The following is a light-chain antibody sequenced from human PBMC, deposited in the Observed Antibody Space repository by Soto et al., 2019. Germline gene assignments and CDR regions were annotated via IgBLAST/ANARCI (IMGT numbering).Light chain of an antibody. CDR1: QGIRNY. CDR3: QQYDNYPLT. J-gene: IGKJ4*01. Sequence: IQMTQSPSSLSASVGDTVTVTCRASQGIRNYLNWFQQKPGKAPKRLISVASTLQSGVPSRFSGSGSGTEFTLTISNLQPDDFATYYCQQYDNYPLTFGGGTKVEI. V-gene: IGKV1-17*02. CDR2: VAS.